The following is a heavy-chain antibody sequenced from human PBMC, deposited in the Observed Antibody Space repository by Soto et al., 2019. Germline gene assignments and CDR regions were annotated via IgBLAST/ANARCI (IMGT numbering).Heavy chain of an antibody. CDR1: GFTFSSNT. J-gene: IGHJ4*01. Sequence: GGSLRLSCEASGFTFSSNTMTWVRQAPWKGREWVSGGSAGGGRTYHADSVKARVTITRNNFRNMVYLQMNSLRAEDTAIYYCARGASPSWPWYFDSWGHGTLVTVSS. CDR3: ARGASPSWPWYFDS. D-gene: IGHD2-2*01. CDR2: GSAGGGRT. V-gene: IGHV3-23*01.